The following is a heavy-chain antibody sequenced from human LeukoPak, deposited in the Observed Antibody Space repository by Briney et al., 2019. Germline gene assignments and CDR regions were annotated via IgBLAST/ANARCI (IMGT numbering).Heavy chain of an antibody. D-gene: IGHD2-2*01. CDR2: ISYDGSNK. V-gene: IGHV3-30*04. CDR1: GFTFSSYT. J-gene: IGHJ4*02. CDR3: ARDTYSTTWHEIRY. Sequence: PGGSLRLSCAASGFTFSSYTIHWVRQAPGKGLEWVAVISYDGSNKYYADSVKGRFTISRDNSKNTLYLQMNSLRAEDTAVYYCARDTYSTTWHEIRYWGQGTLVTVS.